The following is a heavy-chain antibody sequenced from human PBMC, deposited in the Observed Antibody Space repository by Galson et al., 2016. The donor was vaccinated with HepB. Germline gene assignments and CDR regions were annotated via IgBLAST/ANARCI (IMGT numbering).Heavy chain of an antibody. CDR3: ASGDYDYVWGSYFLQSSGPEPTDY. V-gene: IGHV3-30-3*01. CDR2: ISYDGSNK. Sequence: SLRLSCAASGFTFSSYAMHWVRQAPGKGLEWVAVISYDGSNKYYADSVKGRFTISRDNSKNTLYLQMNSLRAEDTAVYYCASGDYDYVWGSYFLQSSGPEPTDYWGQGTLVTVSS. D-gene: IGHD3-16*01. CDR1: GFTFSSYA. J-gene: IGHJ4*02.